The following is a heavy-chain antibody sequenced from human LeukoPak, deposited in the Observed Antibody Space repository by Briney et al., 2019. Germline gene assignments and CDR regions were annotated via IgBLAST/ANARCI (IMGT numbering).Heavy chain of an antibody. CDR1: GFTFSSYA. D-gene: IGHD6-13*01. V-gene: IGHV3-23*01. J-gene: IGHJ4*02. Sequence: PGGSLRLSCAASGFTFSSYAMSWVRQAPGKGLEWVSAISGSGGSTYYADSVKGRFTISRDNSKNTLYLQMNSLRAEDTAVYYCAKDRHRLIAAAGFDYWGQGTLVTVSS. CDR3: AKDRHRLIAAAGFDY. CDR2: ISGSGGST.